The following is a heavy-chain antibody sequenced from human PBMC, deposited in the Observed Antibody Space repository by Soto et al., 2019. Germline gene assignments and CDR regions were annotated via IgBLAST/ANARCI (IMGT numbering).Heavy chain of an antibody. CDR3: ARAGITGTRYYYGMHX. CDR2: INPNSGGT. CDR1: GYTFTGYY. V-gene: IGHV1-2*04. D-gene: IGHD1-20*01. Sequence: ASVKVSFKSSGYTFTGYYMHWVRQAPGQGLEWMGWINPNSGGTNYSQKFQGWVTMTRDTSISTAYMELSRLRSDDTAVYYCARAGITGTRYYYGMHXWGQATTVTVS. J-gene: IGHJ6*02.